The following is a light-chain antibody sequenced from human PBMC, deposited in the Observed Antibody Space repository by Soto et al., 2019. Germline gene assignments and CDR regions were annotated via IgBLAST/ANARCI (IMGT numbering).Light chain of an antibody. CDR2: DVS. J-gene: IGLJ1*01. V-gene: IGLV2-14*01. CDR3: NSYTSSSTYV. Sequence: QSALTQPASVSGSPGQSITISCTGTSSDVGLYNYVSWYQQHPGKAPKLMIYDVSNRPSGVSNRFSGSKSGNTASLTISGLQAEDEADYYCNSYTSSSTYVFGTGTKLTVL. CDR1: SSDVGLYNY.